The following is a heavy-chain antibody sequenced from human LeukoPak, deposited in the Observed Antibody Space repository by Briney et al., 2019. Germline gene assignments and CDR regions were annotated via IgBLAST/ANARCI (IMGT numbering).Heavy chain of an antibody. J-gene: IGHJ4*02. CDR1: GFTFSSYA. CDR3: AKDGVVYYDSSGYYDY. CDR2: ISWNSGSI. D-gene: IGHD3-22*01. V-gene: IGHV3-9*01. Sequence: GGSLRLSCAASGFTFSSYAMSWVRHAPGKGLEWVSGISWNSGSIGYADSVKGRFTISRDNAKNSLYLQMNSLRAEDTALYYCAKDGVVYYDSSGYYDYWGQGTLVTVSS.